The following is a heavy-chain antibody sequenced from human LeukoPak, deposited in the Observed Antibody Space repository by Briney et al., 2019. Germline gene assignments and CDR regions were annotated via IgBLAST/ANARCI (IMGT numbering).Heavy chain of an antibody. J-gene: IGHJ6*03. CDR3: ARDCVYVVEGRAVSYRDV. D-gene: IGHD2-8*01. CDR1: GGSISSHY. Sequence: SETLSLTCTVSGGSISSHYWGWIRQPPGKGLEWIGYIYCSGSTNYNPSLKSRVTISVDTSKNQFSLKLSSVTAADTAVYYCARDCVYVVEGRAVSYRDVWARGTRDSVS. V-gene: IGHV4-59*11. CDR2: IYCSGST.